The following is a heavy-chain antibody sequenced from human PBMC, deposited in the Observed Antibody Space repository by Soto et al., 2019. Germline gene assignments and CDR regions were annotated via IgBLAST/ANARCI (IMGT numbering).Heavy chain of an antibody. D-gene: IGHD6-25*01. Sequence: QITSKESGPTLVKPTQTLTLTCTFSGFSLTTSGVSVGWIRQPPGKALEWLASIYWNDDKRYSPSLKSRLTLTKDNSKKQVVLTMTNMDPVDTATYYCAYRVGSRGSFDYWGQGTLVTVSS. V-gene: IGHV2-5*01. CDR3: AYRVGSRGSFDY. CDR1: GFSLTTSGVS. CDR2: IYWNDDK. J-gene: IGHJ4*02.